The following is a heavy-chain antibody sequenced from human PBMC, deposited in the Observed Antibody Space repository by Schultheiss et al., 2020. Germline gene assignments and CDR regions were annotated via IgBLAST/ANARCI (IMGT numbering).Heavy chain of an antibody. CDR2: IYYSGST. D-gene: IGHD4-17*01. V-gene: IGHV4-59*01. J-gene: IGHJ4*02. CDR3: ARDSDYGDYFPFDY. CDR1: RGSISSYY. Sequence: GSLRLSCTVSRGSISSYYWSWIRQPPGKGLEWIGYIYYSGSTNYNPSLKSRVTISVDTSKNQFSLKLSSVTAADTAVYYCARDSDYGDYFPFDYWGQGTLVTVSS.